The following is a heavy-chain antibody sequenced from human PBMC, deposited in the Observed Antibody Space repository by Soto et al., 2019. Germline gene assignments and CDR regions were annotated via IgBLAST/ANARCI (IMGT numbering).Heavy chain of an antibody. V-gene: IGHV1-69*02. CDR2: VNPIVGMS. CDR1: GCTFNSYT. D-gene: IGHD3-10*01. J-gene: IGHJ4*02. CDR3: ATSYGSGSTHFDS. Sequence: QVQLVQSGAEVKKPGSSVKVSCTASGCTFNSYTINWVRQAPGRGLEWVGRVNPIVGMSNSALKFQGRVTITADKSTSTAFMYLTSLKSEDTAVYYCATSYGSGSTHFDSWGQGTLVTVS.